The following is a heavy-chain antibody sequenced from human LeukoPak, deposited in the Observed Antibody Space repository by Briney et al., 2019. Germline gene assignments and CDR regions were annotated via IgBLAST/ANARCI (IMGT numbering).Heavy chain of an antibody. CDR3: ARDAGYCTGGSCWYFDH. Sequence: GASVKASCKASGYTFTDYYMHWVRQAPGQGLEWMGWINLNSGGTNFAQRFQGRVTMTRDTSISTAYMDLSGLISDDTAVYYCARDAGYCTGGSCWYFDHWGQGTLVTVSS. CDR1: GYTFTDYY. V-gene: IGHV1-2*02. D-gene: IGHD2-15*01. CDR2: INLNSGGT. J-gene: IGHJ4*02.